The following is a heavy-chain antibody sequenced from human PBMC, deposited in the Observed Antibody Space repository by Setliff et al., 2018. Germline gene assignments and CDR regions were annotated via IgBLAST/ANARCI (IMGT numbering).Heavy chain of an antibody. Sequence: SETLSLTCTVSGGSISSYYWSWIRQPAGKGLEWIGRIYTSGSTNYNPSLKSRVTMSVDTSKNQFSLKLSSVTAADTAVYYCARDRRGYSYGSLWYYYYYMDVWSKGTTVTVSS. V-gene: IGHV4-4*07. J-gene: IGHJ6*03. CDR2: IYTSGST. CDR3: ARDRRGYSYGSLWYYYYYMDV. CDR1: GGSISSYY. D-gene: IGHD5-18*01.